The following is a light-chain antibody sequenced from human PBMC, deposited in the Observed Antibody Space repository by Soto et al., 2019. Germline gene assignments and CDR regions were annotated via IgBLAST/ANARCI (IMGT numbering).Light chain of an antibody. Sequence: QPVLTQSPSASGTPGQRVTISCSGSSSNIGSNTVTWYQQVPGTAPKLLIYSNDQRPSVVPDRFSGSKSGTSASLAIAGHQPEDEADYYCAAWDDSLNGWVFGGGTKLTVL. CDR2: SND. CDR1: SSNIGSNT. J-gene: IGLJ3*02. CDR3: AAWDDSLNGWV. V-gene: IGLV1-44*01.